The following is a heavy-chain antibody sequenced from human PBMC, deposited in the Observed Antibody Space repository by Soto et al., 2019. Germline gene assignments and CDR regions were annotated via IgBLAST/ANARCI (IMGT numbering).Heavy chain of an antibody. CDR1: GGSISSGDYY. V-gene: IGHV4-30-4*01. J-gene: IGHJ5*02. Sequence: PSETLSLTCTVSGGSISSGDYYWGWIRQPPGKGLEWIGYNYYSGSTYYNPSLKSQVTISIDTSKNQFSLKLSSVTAADTAVYYCARERVPAYIHHTWFDPWGQGTLVTVSS. CDR3: ARERVPAYIHHTWFDP. CDR2: NYYSGST. D-gene: IGHD2-2*02.